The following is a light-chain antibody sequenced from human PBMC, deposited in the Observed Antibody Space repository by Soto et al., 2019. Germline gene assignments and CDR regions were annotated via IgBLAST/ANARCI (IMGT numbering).Light chain of an antibody. V-gene: IGKV3-15*01. CDR2: DTS. J-gene: IGKJ1*01. CDR3: QQYNNWPKT. Sequence: EIVMTQSPATLSVSPGEGATLSCRASQSVRSNLAWFQQKPGQAPRLLIYDTSTRATGIPATFFGSGSGTEFTLTITSLQSEDFAVYYCQQYNNWPKTFGQGTKVEIK. CDR1: QSVRSN.